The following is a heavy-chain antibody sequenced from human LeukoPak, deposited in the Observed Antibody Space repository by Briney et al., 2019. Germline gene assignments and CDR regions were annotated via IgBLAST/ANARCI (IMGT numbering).Heavy chain of an antibody. CDR2: ISGSGDNT. J-gene: IGHJ4*02. CDR1: GFTFNNYA. Sequence: GGSLRLSCAASGFTFNNYAMNWVRQAPGKGLEWVSGISGSGDNTYYADSVKGRFTISRDNSKNTLYLLMNSLSAEDTAVYYCAEAYYDYIWGSYRHLFFFDFWGQGTLVTVSS. V-gene: IGHV3-23*01. D-gene: IGHD3-16*02. CDR3: AEAYYDYIWGSYRHLFFFDF.